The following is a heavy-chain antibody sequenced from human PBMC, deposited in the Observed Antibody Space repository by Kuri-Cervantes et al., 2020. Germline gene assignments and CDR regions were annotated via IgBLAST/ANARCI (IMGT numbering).Heavy chain of an antibody. Sequence: SETLSLTCAVYGGSFSGYYWSWIRQPPGKGLEWIGEINHSGSTNYNPSLKSRVTISVDTSKNQFSLKLSSVTAADTALYYCARESRPHGYTYYYGMDVWGQGTTVTDSS. CDR1: GGSFSGYY. V-gene: IGHV4-34*01. CDR3: ARESRPHGYTYYYGMDV. CDR2: INHSGST. J-gene: IGHJ6*02. D-gene: IGHD5-24*01.